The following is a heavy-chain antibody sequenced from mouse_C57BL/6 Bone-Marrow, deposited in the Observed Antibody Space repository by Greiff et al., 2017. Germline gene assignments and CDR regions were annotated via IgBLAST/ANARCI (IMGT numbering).Heavy chain of an antibody. J-gene: IGHJ2*01. V-gene: IGHV5-6*01. CDR2: ISSGGSYT. CDR3: ARQRTGYYFDY. Sequence: EVQVVESGGDLVKPGGSLKLSCAASGFTFSSYGMSWVRQTPDKRLAWVATISSGGSYTYYPDSVKGRFTISRDNAKNTLYLQMSSLKSEDTAMYYCARQRTGYYFDYWGQGTTLTVSS. D-gene: IGHD4-1*01. CDR1: GFTFSSYG.